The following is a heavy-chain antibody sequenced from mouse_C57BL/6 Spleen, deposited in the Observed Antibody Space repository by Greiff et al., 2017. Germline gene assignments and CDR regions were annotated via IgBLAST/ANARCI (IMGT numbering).Heavy chain of an antibody. Sequence: VQLQQSGAELARPGASVKLSCKASGYTFTSYGISWVKQRTGQGLEWIGEIYPRCGNTYYNEKFKGKATLTADKSSSTAYMELRSLTSEDSAVYFCAPITTVVEGDYWGQGTTLTVSS. D-gene: IGHD1-1*01. CDR3: APITTVVEGDY. V-gene: IGHV1-81*01. J-gene: IGHJ2*01. CDR1: GYTFTSYG. CDR2: IYPRCGNT.